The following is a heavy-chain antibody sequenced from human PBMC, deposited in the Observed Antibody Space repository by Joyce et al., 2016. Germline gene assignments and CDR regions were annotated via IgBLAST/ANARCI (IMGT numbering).Heavy chain of an antibody. CDR1: GFSLSTRGVG. CDR2: IYWDDDK. D-gene: IGHD5-12*01. J-gene: IGHJ4*02. Sequence: QITLKESGPTLVKHTQTLTLTCAFSGFSLSTRGVGVGWLRQPPGKALGWLALIYWDDDKRYSPSLKSRLTITKDTSRNQVVLTMTNMDPVDTATYYCAHRPNSGYDPSAFDFWGQGTLVTVSS. CDR3: AHRPNSGYDPSAFDF. V-gene: IGHV2-5*02.